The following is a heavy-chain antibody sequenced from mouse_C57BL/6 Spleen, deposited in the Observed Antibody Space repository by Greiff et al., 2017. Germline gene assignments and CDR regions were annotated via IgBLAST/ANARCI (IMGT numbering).Heavy chain of an antibody. D-gene: IGHD2-3*01. CDR3: TRDGYYSYAMDY. CDR2: IRLKSDNYAT. J-gene: IGHJ4*01. CDR1: GFTFSNYW. Sequence: EVQLVESGGGLVQPGGSMKLSCVASGFTFSNYWMNCVRQSPETGLEWVAQIRLKSDNYATHYAESVKGRFTISRDDSKSSVYLQMNNLRAEDTGIYYCTRDGYYSYAMDYWGQGTSVTVSS. V-gene: IGHV6-3*01.